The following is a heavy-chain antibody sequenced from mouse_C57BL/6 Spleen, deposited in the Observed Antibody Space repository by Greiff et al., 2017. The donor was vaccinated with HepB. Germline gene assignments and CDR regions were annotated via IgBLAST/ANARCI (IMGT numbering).Heavy chain of an antibody. V-gene: IGHV14-4*01. J-gene: IGHJ2*01. CDR2: IDPENGDT. Sequence: VQLQQSGAELVRPGASVKLSCTASGFNIKDDYMHWVKQRPEQGLEWIGWIDPENGDTEYASKFQGKATITTDTSSNTAYLQLSSLTSEDTAVYYCTTGGIITTVVATDDWGQGTTLTVSS. D-gene: IGHD1-1*01. CDR3: TTGGIITTVVATDD. CDR1: GFNIKDDY.